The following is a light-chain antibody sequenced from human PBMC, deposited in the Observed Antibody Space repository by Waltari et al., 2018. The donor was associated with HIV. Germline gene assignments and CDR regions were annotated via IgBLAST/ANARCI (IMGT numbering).Light chain of an antibody. CDR3: QQRTDWPPGIT. CDR2: DAS. Sequence: DIVLTQSPATLSLSPGERATLSCRASQSVTYSLAWYQQKPGKAPRLLIYDASNRASGSPARLSGSGSGTVVTLTISSLEPEDMAVYYCQQRTDWPPGITFGPGTKVNSK. CDR1: QSVTYS. V-gene: IGKV3-11*01. J-gene: IGKJ3*01.